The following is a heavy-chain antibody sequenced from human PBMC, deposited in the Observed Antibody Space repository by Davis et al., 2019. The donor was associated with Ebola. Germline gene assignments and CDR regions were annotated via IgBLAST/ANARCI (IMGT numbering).Heavy chain of an antibody. J-gene: IGHJ3*01. V-gene: IGHV3-23*01. D-gene: IGHD3-22*01. CDR3: ARESYYDSGGYYYSHAFDL. Sequence: GESLKISCAASGFTFSSYAMSWVRQAPGKGLEWVSAISGRGGTTYHAESMKGRFTISRDNSKNTLYLQTDSLRAEDTAVYYCARESYYDSGGYYYSHAFDLWGQGTIVTVSS. CDR1: GFTFSSYA. CDR2: ISGRGGTT.